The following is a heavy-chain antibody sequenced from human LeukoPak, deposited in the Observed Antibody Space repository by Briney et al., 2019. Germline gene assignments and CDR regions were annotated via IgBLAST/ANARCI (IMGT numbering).Heavy chain of an antibody. CDR1: GFTFSSYG. V-gene: IGHV3-30*18. CDR3: AKDRRGHCDSSGYYLDY. Sequence: GGSLRLSCAASGFTFSSYGMHWVRQAPGKGLEWVAVISYDGSNKYYADSVKGRFTISRDNSKNTLYLQMNSLRAEDTAVYYCAKDRRGHCDSSGYYLDYWGQGTLVTVSS. D-gene: IGHD3-22*01. CDR2: ISYDGSNK. J-gene: IGHJ4*02.